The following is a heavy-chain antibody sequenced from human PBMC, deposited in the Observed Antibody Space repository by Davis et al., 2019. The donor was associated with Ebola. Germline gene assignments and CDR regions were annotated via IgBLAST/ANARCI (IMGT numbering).Heavy chain of an antibody. Sequence: GESLKISCAGSEFTFSSYSMNWVRQAPGKGLEWVSHINSGGSYISYTDSVKGRFIISRDDAKSTVYLQMNSLRDEDTAIYYCATDPEGWLDFDYWGQGTLVTVSS. CDR3: ATDPEGWLDFDY. J-gene: IGHJ4*02. V-gene: IGHV3-48*02. D-gene: IGHD6-19*01. CDR1: EFTFSSYS. CDR2: INSGGSYI.